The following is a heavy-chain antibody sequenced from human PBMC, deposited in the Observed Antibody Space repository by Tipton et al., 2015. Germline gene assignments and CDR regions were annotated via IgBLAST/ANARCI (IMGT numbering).Heavy chain of an antibody. CDR1: GASINSHY. Sequence: GASINSHYWNWIRQPPGKGLEWIGYVYYSGSTNYNPSLKSRVTISIDTSENQFSLNLTSVTAADTAVYYCARKPSGPGDYYYYGMDVWGQGTTVTVSS. CDR2: VYYSGST. J-gene: IGHJ6*02. D-gene: IGHD6-19*01. V-gene: IGHV4-59*11. CDR3: ARKPSGPGDYYYYGMDV.